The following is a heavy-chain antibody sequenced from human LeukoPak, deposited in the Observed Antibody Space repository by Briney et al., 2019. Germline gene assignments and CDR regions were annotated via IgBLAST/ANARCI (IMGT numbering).Heavy chain of an antibody. CDR3: ASSSSWYDFDY. D-gene: IGHD6-13*01. J-gene: IGHJ4*02. V-gene: IGHV4-4*07. CDR1: GGSISSYY. Sequence: SETLSLTCTVSGGSISSYYWSRIRQPAGKGLEWIGRIYTSGSTNYNPSLKSRVTMSVDTSKNQFSLKLSSVTAADTAVYYCASSSSWYDFDYWGQGTLVTVSS. CDR2: IYTSGST.